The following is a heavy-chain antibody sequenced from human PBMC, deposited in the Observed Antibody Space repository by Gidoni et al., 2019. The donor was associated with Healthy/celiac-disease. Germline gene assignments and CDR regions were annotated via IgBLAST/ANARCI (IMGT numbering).Heavy chain of an antibody. V-gene: IGHV2-5*02. CDR3: AHRKGYGSGSTFLWDY. D-gene: IGHD3-10*01. CDR1: GFSLSTSGVG. CDR2: IYWDDDK. J-gene: IGHJ4*02. Sequence: QITLKESGPTLVKPTQTLTLTCTFSGFSLSTSGVGVGWIRQPPGKALEWLALIYWDDDKRYSPSLKSRLTITKDTSKNQVVLTMTNMDPVDTATYYCAHRKGYGSGSTFLWDYWGQGTLVTVSS.